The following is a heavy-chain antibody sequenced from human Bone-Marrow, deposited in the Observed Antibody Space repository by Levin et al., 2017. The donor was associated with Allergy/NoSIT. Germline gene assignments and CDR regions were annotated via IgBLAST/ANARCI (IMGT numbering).Heavy chain of an antibody. CDR2: IYWDDDK. V-gene: IGHV2-5*02. CDR1: GFSLSSRDMG. J-gene: IGHJ3*01. Sequence: GSGPTLVKPTQTLTLTCTFSGFSLSSRDMGVGWIRQPPGKALEWLALIYWDDDKRYSPSLKSRLSITTDTSKSQVVLTMPNMDPADTGTYYCAHLSRGDAFEVWGPGTWVTVSS. CDR3: AHLSRGDAFEV. D-gene: IGHD6-25*01.